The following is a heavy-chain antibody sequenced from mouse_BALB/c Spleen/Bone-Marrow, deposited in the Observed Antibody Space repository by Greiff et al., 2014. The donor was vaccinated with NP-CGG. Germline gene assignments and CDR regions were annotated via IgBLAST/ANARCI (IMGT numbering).Heavy chain of an antibody. J-gene: IGHJ2*01. CDR2: IDPYNGGT. CDR1: GYAFTSYN. D-gene: IGHD2-4*01. V-gene: IGHV1S135*01. CDR3: ARYFDYGYFDY. Sequence: LVESGPELVKPGASVKVSCKASGYAFTSYNMYWVKQSHGKSLEWIGYIDPYNGGTYYNQKFKGKATLTVDKSSSTAYMHLNSLTSEDSALYYCARYFDYGYFDYWGQAPLSQSPQ.